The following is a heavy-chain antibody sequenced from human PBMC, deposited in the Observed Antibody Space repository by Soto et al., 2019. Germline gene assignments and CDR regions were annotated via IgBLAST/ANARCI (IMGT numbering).Heavy chain of an antibody. V-gene: IGHV1-3*01. J-gene: IGHJ4*02. D-gene: IGHD2-15*01. CDR3: ARDLGGWPDY. CDR2: INAGNGNT. CDR1: GYTFTNYG. Sequence: GASVKVSCKASGYTFTNYGLSWVRQAPGQGLEWMGWINAGNGNTKYSQKFQGRVTITRDTSASTAYMELSSLRSEDTAVYYCARDLGGWPDYWGQGTLVTVSS.